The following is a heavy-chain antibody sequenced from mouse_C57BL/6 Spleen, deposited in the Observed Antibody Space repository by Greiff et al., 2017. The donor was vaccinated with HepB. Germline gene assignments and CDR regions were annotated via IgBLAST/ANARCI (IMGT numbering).Heavy chain of an antibody. Sequence: EVQLQQSGPELVKPGASVKIPCKASGYTFTDYNMDWVKQSHGKSLEWIGDINPNNGGTIYNQKFKGKATLTVDKSSSTAYMELRSLTSEDTAVYYCARRGNSGSSYHYFDYWGQGTTLTVSS. V-gene: IGHV1-18*01. J-gene: IGHJ2*01. CDR2: INPNNGGT. CDR1: GYTFTDYN. D-gene: IGHD1-1*01. CDR3: ARRGNSGSSYHYFDY.